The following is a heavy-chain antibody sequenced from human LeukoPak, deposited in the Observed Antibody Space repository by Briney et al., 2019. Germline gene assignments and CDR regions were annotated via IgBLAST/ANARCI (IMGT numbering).Heavy chain of an antibody. V-gene: IGHV4-4*07. J-gene: IGHJ6*02. Sequence: SETLSLTCTVSGGSISSHYWSWIRQPAGKGLEWIGRIYTSGSTNYNPSFKSRVTMSVDTSKNQFSLKLSSVTAADTAVYYCARGGLVEYSNYRYYYYYYGMDVWGQGTTVTVSS. CDR3: ARGGLVEYSNYRYYYYYYGMDV. CDR1: GGSISSHY. CDR2: IYTSGST. D-gene: IGHD4-11*01.